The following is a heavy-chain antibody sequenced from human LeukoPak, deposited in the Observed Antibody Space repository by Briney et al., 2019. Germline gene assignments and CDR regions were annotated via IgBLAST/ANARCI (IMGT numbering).Heavy chain of an antibody. CDR3: AKDSATGGSFIGELDY. CDR1: GFTFSSYS. D-gene: IGHD1-26*01. Sequence: PGGSLRLSCAASGFTFSSYSMNWVRQAPGKGLEWVSYISSSSSTIYYADSVKGRFTISRDNSKNTLYLQINSLRAEDTAVYYCAKDSATGGSFIGELDYWGQGTLVTVSS. J-gene: IGHJ4*02. V-gene: IGHV3-48*01. CDR2: ISSSSSTI.